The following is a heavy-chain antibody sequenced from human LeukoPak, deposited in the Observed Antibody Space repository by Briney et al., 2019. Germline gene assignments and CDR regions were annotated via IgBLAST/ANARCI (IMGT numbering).Heavy chain of an antibody. CDR2: IYYSGST. CDR1: GGSISSSSYY. D-gene: IGHD3-22*01. V-gene: IGHV4-39*01. CDR3: ARLSRLLIDY. Sequence: TSETLSLTCTVSGGSISSSSYYWGWIRQPPGKGLEWIGGIYYSGSTYYNPSLKSRVTISVDTSKNQFSLKLSPVTAADTAVYYCARLSRLLIDYWGQGTLVTVSS. J-gene: IGHJ4*02.